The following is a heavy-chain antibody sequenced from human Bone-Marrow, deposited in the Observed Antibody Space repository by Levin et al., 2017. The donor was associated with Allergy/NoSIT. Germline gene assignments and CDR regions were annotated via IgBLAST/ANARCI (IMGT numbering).Heavy chain of an antibody. J-gene: IGHJ5*02. Sequence: GGSLRLSCAASGFTFSSYSMNWVRQAPGKGLEWVSSISSSSSYIYYADSVKGRFTISRDNAKNSLYLQMNSLRAEDTAVYYCARDPPPLTVTTNWFDPWGQGTLVTVSS. CDR2: ISSSSSYI. CDR1: GFTFSSYS. D-gene: IGHD4-17*01. V-gene: IGHV3-21*01. CDR3: ARDPPPLTVTTNWFDP.